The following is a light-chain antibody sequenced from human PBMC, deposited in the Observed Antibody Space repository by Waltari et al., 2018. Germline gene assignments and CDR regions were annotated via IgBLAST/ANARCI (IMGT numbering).Light chain of an antibody. CDR1: SSNIGSNY. CDR3: AAWDDNLSGLV. J-gene: IGLJ3*02. V-gene: IGLV1-47*01. CDR2: KNN. Sequence: QSVLTQPPSASGTPGQKVTISCNGSSSNIGSNYVYLYQQFPGTAPKLLLFKNNRRPSGVPDRISDSKSGTSAYLAINGLRSEDEADYYCAAWDDNLSGLVLGGGTKVTVL.